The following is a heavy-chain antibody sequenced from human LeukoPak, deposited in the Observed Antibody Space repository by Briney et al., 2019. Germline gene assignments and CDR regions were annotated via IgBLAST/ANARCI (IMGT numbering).Heavy chain of an antibody. J-gene: IGHJ4*02. CDR3: AKGCSGGSCYSGQVHY. CDR1: GFTFSSSA. D-gene: IGHD2-15*01. CDR2: ISNNGGYT. Sequence: PGGSLRLSCAASGFTFSSSAMSWVRQAPGKGLEWVSAISNNGGYTYYADSVKGRFTISRDNSKNTLYLQMNSLRAEDTAVYYCAKGCSGGSCYSGQVHYWGQGTLVTVSS. V-gene: IGHV3-23*01.